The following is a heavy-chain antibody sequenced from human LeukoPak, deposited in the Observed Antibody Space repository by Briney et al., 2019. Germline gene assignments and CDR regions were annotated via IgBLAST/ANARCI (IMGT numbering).Heavy chain of an antibody. CDR1: GGSFSGYY. V-gene: IGHV4-34*01. Sequence: SETLSLTCAVYGGSFSGYYWSWIRQPPGKGLEWIGEINHSGSTNYNPSLKSRVTISVDTSKNQFSLKLSSVTAADTAVYYCARVGDSRVYYFDYWSQGTLVTVSS. CDR2: INHSGST. J-gene: IGHJ4*02. D-gene: IGHD3-22*01. CDR3: ARVGDSRVYYFDY.